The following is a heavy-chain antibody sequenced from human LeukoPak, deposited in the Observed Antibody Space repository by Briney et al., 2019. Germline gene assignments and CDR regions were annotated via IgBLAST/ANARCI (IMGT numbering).Heavy chain of an antibody. J-gene: IGHJ4*02. CDR2: ITGRGANT. V-gene: IGHV3-23*01. Sequence: GGSLRLSWAGSGFSFSTYSMNWVRQAPGKGLEGVSGITGRGANTYYADSVKGRCPIPRDNSNNTLYLRMNSLRAEDKAVYYCYYYDSSGFYPQTKIDYWGQGTLVTVSS. CDR1: GFSFSTYS. D-gene: IGHD3-22*01. CDR3: YYYDSSGFYPQTKIDY.